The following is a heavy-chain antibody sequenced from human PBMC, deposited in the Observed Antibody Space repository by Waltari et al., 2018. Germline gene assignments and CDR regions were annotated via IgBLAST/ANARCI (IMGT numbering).Heavy chain of an antibody. CDR2: ITPILGIA. D-gene: IGHD3-22*01. CDR1: GGTLSSYA. Sequence: QVQLVQSGAEVKKPGSSVKVSCQASGGTLSSYAIRWVRQAPGPGLEWMGGITPILGIANYAQKFQGRVTITADESTSTAYMELSSLRSEDTAVYYCAREGRAYYYDSSGYYYVFDYWGQGTLVTVSS. V-gene: IGHV1-69*04. J-gene: IGHJ4*02. CDR3: AREGRAYYYDSSGYYYVFDY.